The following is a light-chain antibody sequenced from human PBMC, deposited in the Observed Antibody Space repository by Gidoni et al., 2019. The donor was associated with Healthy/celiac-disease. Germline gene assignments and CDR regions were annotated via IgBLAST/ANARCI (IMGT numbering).Light chain of an antibody. V-gene: IGKV1-39*01. Sequence: DIQMTQSPSSLSASAGDRVTITCRASQSTTSYLNWYQQKPGKAPKLLLYAASSLQSGVPSRFSGSGSGTDFTLTISSLQPEDFATYYCQQSYSTPPLTFGGGTKVEIK. CDR3: QQSYSTPPLT. J-gene: IGKJ4*01. CDR2: AAS. CDR1: QSTTSY.